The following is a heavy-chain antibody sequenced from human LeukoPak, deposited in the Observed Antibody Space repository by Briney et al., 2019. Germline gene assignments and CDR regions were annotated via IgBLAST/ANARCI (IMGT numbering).Heavy chain of an antibody. V-gene: IGHV3-30*18. D-gene: IGHD5-18*01. CDR3: AKDPSYGYSFES. J-gene: IGHJ4*02. Sequence: PGRSLSLSCAASALTFTNYGMHCVRHAPSSVLEWVTFMSHNVGTEKYYAHPVKGRFTISRDNSQNTMYLQMNSLRAEDTAVYYCAKDPSYGYSFESWGQGTLVTVSS. CDR2: MSHNVGTEK. CDR1: ALTFTNYG.